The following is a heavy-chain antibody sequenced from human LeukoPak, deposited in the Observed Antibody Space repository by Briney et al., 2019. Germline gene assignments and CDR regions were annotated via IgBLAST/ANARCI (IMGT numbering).Heavy chain of an antibody. CDR2: IKEDGSEK. D-gene: IGHD2-2*01. V-gene: IGHV3-7*01. CDR3: ATLPAASDY. CDR1: GFTFSRSW. J-gene: IGHJ4*02. Sequence: GGSLRHSCAASGFTFSRSWMSWVRQAPGKGLEWVANIKEDGSEKYYVDSVKGRFTISRDNAKNSLYLQMNSLRAEDTAVYHCATLPAASDYWGQGTLVTVSS.